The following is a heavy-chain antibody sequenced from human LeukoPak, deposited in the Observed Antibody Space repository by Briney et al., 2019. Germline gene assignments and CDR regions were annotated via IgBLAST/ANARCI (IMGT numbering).Heavy chain of an antibody. CDR1: GGSINSDAYY. D-gene: IGHD3-3*01. J-gene: IGHJ3*01. Sequence: PSETLSLTCSVSGGSINSDAYYWSWIRQPAGKGLEWIGHIYTSGSGTTYYNPSLKSRVTISVDTSANQFSLELSSVTAADTAVYYCARVLWSGYFGHAFNLWGQGTTVTVSS. V-gene: IGHV4-61*09. CDR2: IYTSGSGTT. CDR3: ARVLWSGYFGHAFNL.